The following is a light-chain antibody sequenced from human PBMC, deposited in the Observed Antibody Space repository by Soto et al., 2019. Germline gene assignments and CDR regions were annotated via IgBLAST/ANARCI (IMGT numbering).Light chain of an antibody. CDR1: SSDVGRYNY. CDR2: DVS. CDR3: SSYTSSRTLV. V-gene: IGLV2-14*01. Sequence: QSVLTQPASVSGSPGQSITISCTGTSSDVGRYNYVSWYQQYPGKAPQLMIYDVSNRPSGVSNRFSGSKSGNTASLTISGLQAEDEADYYCSSYTSSRTLVFGGGTKLTVL. J-gene: IGLJ2*01.